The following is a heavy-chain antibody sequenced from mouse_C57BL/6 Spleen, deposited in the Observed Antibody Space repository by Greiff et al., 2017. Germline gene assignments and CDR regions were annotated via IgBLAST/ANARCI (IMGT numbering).Heavy chain of an antibody. CDR3: TRDYGYDVYYLDY. CDR2: IDPETGGT. CDR1: GYTFTDYE. Sequence: VQLQESGAELVRPGASVTLSCKASGYTFTDYEMHWVKQTPVHGLEWIGAIDPETGGTAYNQKFTGKAILAANKSSSTAYMERRSLPSEDSAVYYGTRDYGYDVYYLDYWGQGTTLTVSS. D-gene: IGHD2-2*01. V-gene: IGHV1-15*01. J-gene: IGHJ2*01.